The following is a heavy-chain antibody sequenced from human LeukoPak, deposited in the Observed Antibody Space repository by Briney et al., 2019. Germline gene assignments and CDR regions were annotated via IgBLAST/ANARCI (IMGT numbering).Heavy chain of an antibody. CDR1: GFTFDDYG. Sequence: PGGSLRLSCAASGFTFDDYGMSWVRQAPGKGLEWVSGINWNGGSTGYADSVKGRFTISRDNAKNSLYLQMNSLRAEDTALYHCAREQYSGSPQAEGDAFDIWGQGTMVTVSS. J-gene: IGHJ3*02. CDR2: INWNGGST. CDR3: AREQYSGSPQAEGDAFDI. V-gene: IGHV3-20*01. D-gene: IGHD1-26*01.